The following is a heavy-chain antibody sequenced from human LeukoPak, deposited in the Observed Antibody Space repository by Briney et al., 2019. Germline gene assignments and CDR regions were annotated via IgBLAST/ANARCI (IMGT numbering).Heavy chain of an antibody. Sequence: ASVKVSCKASGYTFTSYDINWVRQATGQGLEWMGWMNPNSGNTGYAQKFQGRVTMTRNTSISTAYMELSSLRSEDTAAYYCARFSAQGYCSSTSCYGVRPWGQGTLVTVSS. J-gene: IGHJ4*02. CDR1: GYTFTSYD. CDR2: MNPNSGNT. V-gene: IGHV1-8*01. CDR3: ARFSAQGYCSSTSCYGVRP. D-gene: IGHD2-2*01.